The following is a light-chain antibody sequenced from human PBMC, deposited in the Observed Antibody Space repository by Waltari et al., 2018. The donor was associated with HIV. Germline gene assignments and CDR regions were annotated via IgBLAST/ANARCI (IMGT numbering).Light chain of an antibody. V-gene: IGLV2-14*01. J-gene: IGLJ2*01. CDR2: EAK. CDR1: SSDIGTSDY. Sequence: QSALTQPASVSGSPGQSITISCNGTSSDIGTSDYVSWYQHFPGKAPRLIVYEAKKRPSWTSNRFSGSKTDKTASLTISGLQVEDEAIYYCSSYSSTGTLVLFGEGTHLTVV. CDR3: SSYSSTGTLVL.